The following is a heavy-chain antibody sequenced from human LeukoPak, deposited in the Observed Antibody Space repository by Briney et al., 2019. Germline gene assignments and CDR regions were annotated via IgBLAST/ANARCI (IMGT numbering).Heavy chain of an antibody. J-gene: IGHJ3*02. CDR2: ISYDGSNK. D-gene: IGHD3-10*01. V-gene: IGHV3-30-3*01. CDR3: ARVLLWFGERYDAFDI. CDR1: GFTFSSYA. Sequence: GRSLRLSCAASGFTFSSYAMHWVRQAPGKGLEWVAVISYDGSNKYYADSVKGRFTISRDNSKNTLYLQMNSLRAEDTAVYYCARVLLWFGERYDAFDIWGQGTMVTVSS.